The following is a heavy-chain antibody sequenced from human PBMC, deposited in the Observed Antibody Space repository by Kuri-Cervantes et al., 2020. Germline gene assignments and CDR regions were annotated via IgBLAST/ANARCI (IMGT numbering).Heavy chain of an antibody. D-gene: IGHD2-21*02. CDR2: IYHSGST. CDR3: ARHDRYCGGDCYPYYLDH. Sequence: SETLSLTCAVSGYSISSGYYWGWIRQPPGKGLEWIGSIYHSGSTSYNPSLKGRVTISVDTSKNQFSLKLSSVTAADTAVYYCARHDRYCGGDCYPYYLDHWGQGTLVTVS. CDR1: GYSISSGYY. J-gene: IGHJ4*02. V-gene: IGHV4-38-2*01.